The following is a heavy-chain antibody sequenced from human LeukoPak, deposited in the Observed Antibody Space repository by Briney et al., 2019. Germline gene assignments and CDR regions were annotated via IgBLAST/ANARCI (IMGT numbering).Heavy chain of an antibody. CDR1: GYTFTSYA. CDR2: INAGNGNT. J-gene: IGHJ5*02. V-gene: IGHV1-3*01. Sequence: GASVKVSCKASGYTFTSYAMHWVRQAPGQRLEWMGWINAGNGNTKYSQKFQGRVTITRDTSASTAYMELSSLRSEDTAVYYCARGVTMVRGVITHNWFDPWGQGTLVTVSS. CDR3: ARGVTMVRGVITHNWFDP. D-gene: IGHD3-10*01.